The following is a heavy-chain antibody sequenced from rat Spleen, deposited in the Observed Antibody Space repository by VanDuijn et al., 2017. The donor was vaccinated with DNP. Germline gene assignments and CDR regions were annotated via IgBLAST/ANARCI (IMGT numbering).Heavy chain of an antibody. CDR2: ISTSGYNT. D-gene: IGHD3-2*01. J-gene: IGHJ2*01. V-gene: IGHV5-25*01. Sequence: EVQLVESGGGLVQPGRSLKLSCAASGFTFSNYDMAWVRQAPTKGLEWVASISTSGYNTYYRDSVKGRFTVSRDNAKSTLYLQMDSLRSEDTATYYCARQLWYWGQGVMVTVSS. CDR1: GFTFSNYD. CDR3: ARQLWY.